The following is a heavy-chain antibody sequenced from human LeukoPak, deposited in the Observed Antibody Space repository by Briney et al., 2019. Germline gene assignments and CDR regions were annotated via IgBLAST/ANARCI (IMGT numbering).Heavy chain of an antibody. D-gene: IGHD6-19*01. CDR2: INPNSGGT. V-gene: IGHV1-2*02. Sequence: ASVKVSCKASGYTFTDYHIHWVRQAPGQGLEWMGWINPNSGGTNYAEKFHGRLTATRDTSISTAFMELSGLRSDDTAVYYCTRFRHVAVAGTPHFDYWGQGALVTVSS. J-gene: IGHJ4*02. CDR1: GYTFTDYH. CDR3: TRFRHVAVAGTPHFDY.